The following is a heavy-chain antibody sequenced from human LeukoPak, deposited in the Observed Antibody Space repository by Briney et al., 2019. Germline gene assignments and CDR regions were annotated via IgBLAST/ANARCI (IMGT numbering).Heavy chain of an antibody. D-gene: IGHD6-6*01. Sequence: GRSLSLSCAASGFTFDDYAMHWVRQAPGKGLEWVSAISWDSDTVHYADSVKGRFTISRGNAKNSLYLQMNSLRAEDTALYYCAKGFIAISPGNGGRIAARLEGYYYGMDVWGQGTTVTVSS. V-gene: IGHV3-9*01. CDR3: AKGFIAISPGNGGRIAARLEGYYYGMDV. CDR1: GFTFDDYA. J-gene: IGHJ6*02. CDR2: ISWDSDTV.